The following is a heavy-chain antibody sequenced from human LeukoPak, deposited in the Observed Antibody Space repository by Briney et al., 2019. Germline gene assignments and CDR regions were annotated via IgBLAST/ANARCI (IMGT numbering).Heavy chain of an antibody. CDR3: ARGTLNIPGQHGAFDY. CDR2: ISTSSSYI. D-gene: IGHD1-14*01. CDR1: GFTFSSYS. Sequence: GGSLRLACAASGFTFSSYSMNLVRQATGKGLEWVSSISTSSSYIYYADSVKGRFTNSRDNARNSLYLQMNSLRAEDTAVYYCARGTLNIPGQHGAFDYWGQGTLVTVSS. J-gene: IGHJ4*02. V-gene: IGHV3-21*01.